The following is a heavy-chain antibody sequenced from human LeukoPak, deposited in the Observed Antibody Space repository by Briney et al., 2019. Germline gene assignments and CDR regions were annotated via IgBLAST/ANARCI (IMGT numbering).Heavy chain of an antibody. Sequence: SETLSLTCTVSGGSISSYYWSWIRQPPGKGLEWIGYIYYSGSTNYNPSLKSRVTISVDTSKNQFSLKLSSVTAADTAVYYCARHEYDYVWGSYRPTFDYWGQGTLVTVSS. J-gene: IGHJ4*02. D-gene: IGHD3-16*02. V-gene: IGHV4-59*08. CDR3: ARHEYDYVWGSYRPTFDY. CDR2: IYYSGST. CDR1: GGSISSYY.